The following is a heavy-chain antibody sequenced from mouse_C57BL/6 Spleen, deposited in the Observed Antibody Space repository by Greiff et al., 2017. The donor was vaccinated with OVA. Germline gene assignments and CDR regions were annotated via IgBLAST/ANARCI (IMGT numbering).Heavy chain of an antibody. CDR3: ARGDYYGSSYNFDY. CDR2: INPNYGTT. D-gene: IGHD1-1*01. CDR1: GYSFTDYN. J-gene: IGHJ2*01. V-gene: IGHV1-39*01. Sequence: EVQLQQSGPELVKPGASVKISCKASGYSFTDYNMNWVKQSTGKSLEWIGVINPNYGTTSYNQKFKGKATLTVDQSSSTAYMQLNSLTSEDSAVYYCARGDYYGSSYNFDYWGQGTTLTVSS.